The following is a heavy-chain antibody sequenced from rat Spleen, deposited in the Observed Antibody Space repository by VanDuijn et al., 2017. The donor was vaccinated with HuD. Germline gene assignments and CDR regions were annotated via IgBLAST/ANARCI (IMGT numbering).Heavy chain of an antibody. CDR1: GFTFSNYG. CDR3: ARHYGGYSEYVMDA. Sequence: EVQLVESGGGLVQPGRSLKLSFAASGFTFSNYGMHWIRQAPTKGLEWVASISYDGGSTYYRDSVKGRFTISRDNAKSTLYLQMESLRSEDTATYYCARHYGGYSEYVMDAWGQGASVTVSS. D-gene: IGHD1-11*01. J-gene: IGHJ4*01. V-gene: IGHV5-19*01. CDR2: ISYDGGST.